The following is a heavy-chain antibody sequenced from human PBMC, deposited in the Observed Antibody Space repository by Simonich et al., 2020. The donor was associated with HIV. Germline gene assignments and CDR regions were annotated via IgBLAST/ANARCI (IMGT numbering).Heavy chain of an antibody. CDR1: GYTFISYG. V-gene: IGHV1-2*02. CDR3: ARGPSTGDFDY. D-gene: IGHD7-27*01. Sequence: QVQLVQSGAEVKKPGASVKVSCKASGYTFISYGISWVRQAPGQGLEWMGWINPNTGATNYAQKFQDRVTMTRDTSISTTYMDLSRLRSDDTAVYYCARGPSTGDFDYWGQGTLVTISS. CDR2: INPNTGAT. J-gene: IGHJ4*02.